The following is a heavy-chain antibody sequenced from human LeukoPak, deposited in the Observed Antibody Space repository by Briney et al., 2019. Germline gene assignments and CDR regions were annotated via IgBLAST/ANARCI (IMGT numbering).Heavy chain of an antibody. V-gene: IGHV4-30-2*01. Sequence: SETLSLTCTVSGGSISSGGYYWSWIRQPPGKGLEWIGYIYHSGSTYYIPSLKSRVTISVDRSKNQFSLKLSSVTAADTAVYYCAREGYCSSTSCSPPARKIPFVWGQGTLVTVSS. J-gene: IGHJ4*02. CDR3: AREGYCSSTSCSPPARKIPFV. CDR1: GGSISSGGYY. D-gene: IGHD2-2*01. CDR2: IYHSGST.